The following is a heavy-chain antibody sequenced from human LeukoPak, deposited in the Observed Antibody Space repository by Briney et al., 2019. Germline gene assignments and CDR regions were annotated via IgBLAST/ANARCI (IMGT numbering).Heavy chain of an antibody. CDR1: GFTFSSYW. J-gene: IGHJ4*02. CDR3: VRDRDFRIDY. V-gene: IGHV3-74*01. D-gene: IGHD3-3*01. CDR2: IKSDGSST. Sequence: GGSLRLSCAASGFTFSSYWMHWVPQAPGKGLMWVSRIKSDGSSTSYADSVKGRFTISRDNAKNTLYLQMNSLRAEDTAVYYCVRDRDFRIDYWGQGTLVTVSS.